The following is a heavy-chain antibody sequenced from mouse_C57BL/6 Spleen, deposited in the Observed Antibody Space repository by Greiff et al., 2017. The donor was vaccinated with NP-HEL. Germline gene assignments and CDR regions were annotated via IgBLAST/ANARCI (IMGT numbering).Heavy chain of an antibody. Sequence: QVQLQQPGAELVKPGASVKLSCKASGYTFTSYWMQWVKQRPGQGLEWIGEIDPSDSYTNYNQKFKGKATLTVDTSSSTAYMQLSSLTSEDSAVYYCAITGNFDYWGQGTTLTVSS. CDR1: GYTFTSYW. D-gene: IGHD4-1*01. CDR3: AITGNFDY. J-gene: IGHJ2*01. V-gene: IGHV1-50*01. CDR2: IDPSDSYT.